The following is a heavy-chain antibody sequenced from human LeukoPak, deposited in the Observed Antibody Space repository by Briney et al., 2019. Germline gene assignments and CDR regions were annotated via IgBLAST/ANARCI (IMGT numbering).Heavy chain of an antibody. V-gene: IGHV3-53*01. CDR2: LYSGGTA. J-gene: IGHJ4*02. Sequence: GGSLRLSCVASGFIVSSNYMNWVRQAPGKGLEWISILYSGGTAFYADSVKGRFTISRDNSKNTLYLQMNSLRADDTAMYYCARDGEWLRLCIYWGQGTLVTVSS. CDR1: GFIVSSNY. D-gene: IGHD5-12*01. CDR3: ARDGEWLRLCIY.